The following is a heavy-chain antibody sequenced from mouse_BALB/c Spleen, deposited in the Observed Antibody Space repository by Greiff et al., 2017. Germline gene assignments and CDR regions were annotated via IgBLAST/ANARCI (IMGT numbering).Heavy chain of an antibody. J-gene: IGHJ4*01. CDR3: ARHEKMGDAMDY. V-gene: IGHV1-80*01. Sequence: LVESGAELVRPGSSVKISCKASGYAFSSYWMNWVKQRPGQGLEWIGQIYPGDGDTNYNGKFKGKATLTADKSSSTAYMQLSSLTSEDSAVYFCARHEKMGDAMDYWGQGTSVTVS. CDR2: IYPGDGDT. CDR1: GYAFSSYW.